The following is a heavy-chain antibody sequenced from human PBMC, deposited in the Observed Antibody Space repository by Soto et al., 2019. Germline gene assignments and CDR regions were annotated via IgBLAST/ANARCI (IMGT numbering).Heavy chain of an antibody. Sequence: QVQLVQSGAEVKKPGSSVKVSCKASGGTFSSYAISWVRQAPGQGLEWMGGIIPIFGTANYAQKFQGRVTLTADESTRAGYMELSSLRSEDTAVYYCARTGGNPQSDYWGQGPLVTVSS. CDR1: GGTFSSYA. CDR2: IIPIFGTA. V-gene: IGHV1-69*01. CDR3: ARTGGNPQSDY. J-gene: IGHJ4*02. D-gene: IGHD2-15*01.